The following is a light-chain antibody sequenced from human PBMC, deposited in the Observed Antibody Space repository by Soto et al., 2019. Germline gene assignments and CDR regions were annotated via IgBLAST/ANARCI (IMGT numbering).Light chain of an antibody. CDR1: QSLSSNY. J-gene: IGKJ1*01. CDR2: GAS. V-gene: IGKV3-20*01. Sequence: EIVLTQSPGTLSLSPGERATLSCRASQSLSSNYLAWYQQKPGQAPRLLIYGASSRATGIPDRFSGSGSGTDFTLTISRLEPEDFAVFYCHQCDSSGTFGQGTKVDIK. CDR3: HQCDSSGT.